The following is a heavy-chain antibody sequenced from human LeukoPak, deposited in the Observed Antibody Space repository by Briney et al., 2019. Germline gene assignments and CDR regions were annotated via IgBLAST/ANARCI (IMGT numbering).Heavy chain of an antibody. V-gene: IGHV3-74*01. Sequence: GGSLRLSCAASGFTLSSYWMHWVRQAPGKGLVWISRINSDGSSTSYADSVKGRFTISRDNAKNTVYLQMNSLRAEDTAVYYCAGPILTGTIDYWGQGTLVTVSS. CDR2: INSDGSST. D-gene: IGHD3-9*01. CDR1: GFTLSSYW. J-gene: IGHJ4*02. CDR3: AGPILTGTIDY.